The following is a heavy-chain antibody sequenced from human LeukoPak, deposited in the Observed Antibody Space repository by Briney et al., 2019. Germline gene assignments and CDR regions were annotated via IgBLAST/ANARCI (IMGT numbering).Heavy chain of an antibody. V-gene: IGHV3-48*03. CDR2: IWSSGTVT. D-gene: IGHD2-21*01. J-gene: IGHJ4*02. CDR3: AIERSFCEGDCSDY. CDR1: GYSFSDYE. Sequence: GGSLRLSCAGSGYSFSDYEMNWVRQPPGRGLEWVAYIWSSGTVTHYTDSVKDRFTISRDNGKNSLFLQMNGLRAEDTAVYYCAIERSFCEGDCSDYWGQGTLVTVSS.